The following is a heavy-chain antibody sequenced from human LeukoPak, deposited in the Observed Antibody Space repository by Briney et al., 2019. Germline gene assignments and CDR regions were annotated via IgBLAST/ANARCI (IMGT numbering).Heavy chain of an antibody. CDR1: GGSISNYD. D-gene: IGHD6-19*01. CDR3: ARVRIAVAGKSWFDP. J-gene: IGHJ5*02. V-gene: IGHV4-4*08. Sequence: SETLSLTCTVSGGSISNYDWSWIRQFPGKGLEWTGYIYTSGSTNYNPSLKSRVTMSVDTSKNQFSLKLSSVTAADTAVYYCARVRIAVAGKSWFDPWGQGTLVTVSS. CDR2: IYTSGST.